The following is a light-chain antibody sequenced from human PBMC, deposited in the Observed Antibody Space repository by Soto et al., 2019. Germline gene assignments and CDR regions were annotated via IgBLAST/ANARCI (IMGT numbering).Light chain of an antibody. V-gene: IGLV1-51*01. CDR2: DSN. Sequence: QSVLTQPPSVSAAPGQKVTISCSGSSSNIGNNYVSWYQQLPGTAPKLLIYDSNKRHSGIPDRFSGSKSGTSATLGITGLQTGDEADYYCGTWDSSLSAVVFGGGTKLTVL. J-gene: IGLJ2*01. CDR1: SSNIGNNY. CDR3: GTWDSSLSAVV.